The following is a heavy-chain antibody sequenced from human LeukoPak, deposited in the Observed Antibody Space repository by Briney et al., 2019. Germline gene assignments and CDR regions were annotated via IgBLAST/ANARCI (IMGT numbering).Heavy chain of an antibody. CDR1: GFIFSTYS. J-gene: IGHJ4*02. CDR3: AKGDVSVTREFDY. Sequence: GGSLRLSCTASGFIFSTYSMIWVRQVPGKGLEWVSSISSTSGNKYYADSVKGRFTISRDNAKNSLYLQMNSLRAEDTAVYYCAKGDVSVTREFDYWGQGTLVTVSS. D-gene: IGHD7-27*01. V-gene: IGHV3-21*01. CDR2: ISSTSGNK.